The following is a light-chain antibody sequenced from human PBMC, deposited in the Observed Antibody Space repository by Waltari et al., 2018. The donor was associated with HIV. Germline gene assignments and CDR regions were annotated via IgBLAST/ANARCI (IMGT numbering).Light chain of an antibody. CDR1: DINVDGQG. J-gene: IGLJ3*02. Sequence: QAGLTQPPSVSKGLGQTATLTCTGKDINVDGQGAAWQQQHQGHPPKLLSYRNNNRPSGISQRFSASRSGNTASLTVTGLQPEDEADYYCSAWDGSLAAWVFGGGTKLTVL. CDR3: SAWDGSLAAWV. V-gene: IGLV10-54*04. CDR2: RNN.